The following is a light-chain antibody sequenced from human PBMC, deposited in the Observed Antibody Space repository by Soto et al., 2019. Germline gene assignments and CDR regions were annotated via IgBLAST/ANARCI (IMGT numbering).Light chain of an antibody. CDR1: QSVTSRY. J-gene: IGKJ1*01. V-gene: IGKV3-20*01. CDR3: LHHGSSLWT. CDR2: GVS. Sequence: ENVLTQSPGTLSLSPGERATLSCRATQSVTSRYFAWYQQKPGQAPRLLIYGVSSRATDIPDRFSGSGSGTDFTLTISRLEPEDFAMYYCLHHGSSLWTFGQGTKV.